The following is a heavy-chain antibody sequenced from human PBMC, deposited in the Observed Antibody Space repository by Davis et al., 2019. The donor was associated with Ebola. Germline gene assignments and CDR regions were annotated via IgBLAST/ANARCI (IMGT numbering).Heavy chain of an antibody. V-gene: IGHV3-30*02. CDR2: IWFDGSRT. CDR3: AKDRFSEMPTIVHY. Sequence: PGGSLRLSCVASGFTFSTYGMHWVRQAPGKGLEWVGLIWFDGSRTYEGDSVKGRFTISRDNSKNTLYLQMNSLTTDDTAIYYCAKDRFSEMPTIVHYWGQGTLVTVSS. CDR1: GFTFSTYG. J-gene: IGHJ4*02. D-gene: IGHD5-24*01.